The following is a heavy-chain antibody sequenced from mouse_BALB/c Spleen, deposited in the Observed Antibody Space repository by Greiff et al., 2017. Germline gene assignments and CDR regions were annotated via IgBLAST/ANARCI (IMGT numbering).Heavy chain of an antibody. CDR3: ARSYYRYDYYFDY. D-gene: IGHD2-14*01. V-gene: IGHV3-2*02. CDR2: ISYSGST. J-gene: IGHJ2*01. CDR1: GYSITSDYA. Sequence: EVKLVESGPGLVKPSQSLSLTCTVTGYSITSDYAWNWIRQFPGNKLEWMGYISYSGSTSYNPSLKSRISITRDTSKNQFFLQLNSVTTEDTATYYCARSYYRYDYYFDYWGQGTTLTVSS.